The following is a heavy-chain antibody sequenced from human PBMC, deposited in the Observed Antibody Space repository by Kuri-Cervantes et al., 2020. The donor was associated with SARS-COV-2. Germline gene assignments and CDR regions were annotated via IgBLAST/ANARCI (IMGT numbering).Heavy chain of an antibody. J-gene: IGHJ4*02. D-gene: IGHD3-22*01. CDR2: IYPGDSDT. V-gene: IGHV5-51*01. CDR3: ARQKFYYYDSSGYQGATDY. Sequence: GGSLRLSCKGSGYSFTSYWIGWVRQMPGKGLEWMGIIYPGDSDTRYSPSFQGQVTISADKSISTAYLQWSSLKASDTAMYYCARQKFYYYDSSGYQGATDYWGQGTLVTVSS. CDR1: GYSFTSYW.